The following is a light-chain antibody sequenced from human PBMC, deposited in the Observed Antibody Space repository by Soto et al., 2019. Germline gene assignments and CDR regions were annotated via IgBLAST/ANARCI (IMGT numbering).Light chain of an antibody. CDR2: GAS. J-gene: IGKJ1*01. CDR1: QSVRTT. Sequence: EIVMRQSPATLSVSPGQGAALSCSASQSVRTTVAWYHQRPGQAPRLLIYGASTRATGVPDRFSGGGSGTDFTLTVTSLQSEDFGIYYCQQYTDWPTTFGRGTKVAMK. CDR3: QQYTDWPTT. V-gene: IGKV3-15*01.